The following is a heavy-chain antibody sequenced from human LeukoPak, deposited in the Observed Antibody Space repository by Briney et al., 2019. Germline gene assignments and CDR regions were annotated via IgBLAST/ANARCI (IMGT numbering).Heavy chain of an antibody. V-gene: IGHV3-20*04. CDR3: ARGGKYGDYDLFDY. J-gene: IGHJ4*02. CDR2: INWNGGST. D-gene: IGHD4-17*01. Sequence: GGSLRLTCAASALTFSSYGMNWVRQAPGKGLEWVSGINWNGGSTGYADSVKGRFTISRDNAKNSLYLQMNSLRAEDTALYYCARGGKYGDYDLFDYWGQGTLVTVSS. CDR1: ALTFSSYG.